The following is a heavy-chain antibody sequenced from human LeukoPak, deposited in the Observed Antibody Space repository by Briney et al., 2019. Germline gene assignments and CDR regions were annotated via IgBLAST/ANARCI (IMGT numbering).Heavy chain of an antibody. CDR1: GFTFSDYY. Sequence: PGGSLRLSCAASGFTFSDYYMSWIRQAPGKGLEWVSYISSSGSTIYYADSVKGRFTISRDNAKNSLYLQMNSLRAEDTAVYYCARDAELGYDAFDIWGQGTMATVSS. V-gene: IGHV3-11*04. D-gene: IGHD5-18*01. CDR2: ISSSGSTI. J-gene: IGHJ3*02. CDR3: ARDAELGYDAFDI.